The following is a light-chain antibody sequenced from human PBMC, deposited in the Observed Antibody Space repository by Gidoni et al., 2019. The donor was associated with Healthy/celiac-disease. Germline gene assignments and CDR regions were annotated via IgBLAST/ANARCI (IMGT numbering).Light chain of an antibody. CDR2: RNS. J-gene: IGLJ2*01. CDR1: RSNIGAGYD. Sequence: QSVLTQPPSVSGAPGQRVTISCTGSRSNIGAGYDVHWYQQLPGTAPKPLSHRNSQRPAGVPDLFSGSKSGTSASLAITGLQAEDEADYYCQSYDSSLSVVVFGGGTKLTVL. V-gene: IGLV1-40*01. CDR3: QSYDSSLSVVV.